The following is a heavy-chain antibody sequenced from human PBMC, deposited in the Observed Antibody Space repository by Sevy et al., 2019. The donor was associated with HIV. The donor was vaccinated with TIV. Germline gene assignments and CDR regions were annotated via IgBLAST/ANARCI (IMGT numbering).Heavy chain of an antibody. CDR2: ISAYNGNT. D-gene: IGHD3-22*01. CDR3: ARSNYYDSSCYYYPNGMDV. Sequence: ATVKVSCKASGYTFTSYGISWVRQAPGQGLEWMGWISAYNGNTNYTQKLQGRVTMTTDTSTSKAYMELRSLRSDDTAVYYCARSNYYDSSCYYYPNGMDVWGQGTTVTVSS. V-gene: IGHV1-18*01. J-gene: IGHJ6*02. CDR1: GYTFTSYG.